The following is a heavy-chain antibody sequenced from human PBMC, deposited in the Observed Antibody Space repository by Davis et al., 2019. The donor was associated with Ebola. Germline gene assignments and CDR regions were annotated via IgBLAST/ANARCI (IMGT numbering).Heavy chain of an antibody. CDR2: LIYNGNA. D-gene: IGHD5-24*01. V-gene: IGHV4-59*08. J-gene: IGHJ4*02. CDR1: GGSIGGYY. Sequence: SETLSLTCTVSGGSIGGYYLTWVRQPPGQRLEWVGYLIYNGNAIYNPALNSRVTISGDTSKNQFSLKLASVTATDTAVYYCAGGYNLNFCGQGVLVTVSS. CDR3: AGGYNLNF.